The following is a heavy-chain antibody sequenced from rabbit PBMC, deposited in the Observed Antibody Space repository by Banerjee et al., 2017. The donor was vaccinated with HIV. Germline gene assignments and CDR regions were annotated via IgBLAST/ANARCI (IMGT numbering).Heavy chain of an antibody. CDR3: ARDAGYAGSNL. CDR1: GFSFSSSYY. CDR2: IGAGST. D-gene: IGHD4-2*01. J-gene: IGHJ4*01. V-gene: IGHV1S40*01. Sequence: QSLEESGGDLVQPGASLTLTCTASGFSFSSSYYMCWVRQAPGKGLEWIACIGAGSTYYATWAKGRFTISKTSSTTVTLQMTSLTAADTATYFCARDAGYAGSNLWGPGTLVTVS.